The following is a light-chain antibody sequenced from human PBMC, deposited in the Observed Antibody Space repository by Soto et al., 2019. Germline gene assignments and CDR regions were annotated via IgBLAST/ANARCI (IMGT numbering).Light chain of an antibody. J-gene: IGKJ4*01. CDR3: QQYDRLPLT. CDR1: EHINNY. CDR2: DSS. V-gene: IGKV1-33*01. Sequence: DIQMTQAPPSLSASVGDRVTITCQPSEHINNYLNWYQQIPGKAPKLLIYDSSNLAAGAPSRFSGSGSGTAFTFAISGLQPDDVATYYCQQYDRLPLTLGGGTKVDIK.